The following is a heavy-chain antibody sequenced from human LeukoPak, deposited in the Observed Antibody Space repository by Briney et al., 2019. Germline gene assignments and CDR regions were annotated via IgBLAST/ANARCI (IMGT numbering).Heavy chain of an antibody. J-gene: IGHJ4*02. V-gene: IGHV1-18*01. CDR3: ARDGKDIVVVPAAITDCYFDY. CDR1: GYTFTSYG. CDR2: ISAYNGNT. D-gene: IGHD2-2*02. Sequence: GASVKVSCKASGYTFTSYGISWVRPAPGQGLAWMGWISAYNGNTNYAQKLQGRVTMTTDTSTSTAYMELRSLRSDDTAVYYCARDGKDIVVVPAAITDCYFDYWGQGTLVTVSS.